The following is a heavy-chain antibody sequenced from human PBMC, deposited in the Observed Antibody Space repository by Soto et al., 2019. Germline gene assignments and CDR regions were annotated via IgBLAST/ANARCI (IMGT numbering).Heavy chain of an antibody. Sequence: GESLKISCQGSGYSFTSYWIGWVRQRPGKGLEWMGRINPSDSYTTYSPSFQGHVTISTDKSFSTAYLQWSGLKASDTAMYYCARLGYCTGTSCYTFDSWGQGTLVSVSS. D-gene: IGHD2-2*02. J-gene: IGHJ4*02. CDR3: ARLGYCTGTSCYTFDS. CDR2: INPSDSYT. V-gene: IGHV5-10-1*01. CDR1: GYSFTSYW.